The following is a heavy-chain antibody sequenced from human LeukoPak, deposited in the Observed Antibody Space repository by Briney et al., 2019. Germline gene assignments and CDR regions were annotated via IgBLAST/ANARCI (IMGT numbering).Heavy chain of an antibody. CDR2: IYASGST. CDR3: ARDRSLRWELLLDY. Sequence: PSETLSLTCTVSSGSISSGGYYWSWIRQPAGKGLEWIGRIYASGSTNYNPSLKSRVAISVDTSKNQFSLKLSSVTAADTAVYYCARDRSLRWELLLDYWGQGTLVTVSS. D-gene: IGHD1-26*01. CDR1: SGSISSGGYY. J-gene: IGHJ4*02. V-gene: IGHV4-61*02.